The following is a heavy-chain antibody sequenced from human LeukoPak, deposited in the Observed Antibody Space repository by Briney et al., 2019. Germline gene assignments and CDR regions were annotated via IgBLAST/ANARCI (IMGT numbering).Heavy chain of an antibody. Sequence: SETLSLTCTVSGASMSTYYWGWIRQPPGKGLEWIGFIYYSGSTSYDPSLKSRVTMSVDTSKRQFSLNLNSVTAADTAVYYCARARRSTVLTFSDYGDYGAFDYWGRGILVTVSS. V-gene: IGHV4-59*01. CDR3: ARARRSTVLTFSDYGDYGAFDY. CDR2: IYYSGST. CDR1: GASMSTYY. D-gene: IGHD4-17*01. J-gene: IGHJ4*02.